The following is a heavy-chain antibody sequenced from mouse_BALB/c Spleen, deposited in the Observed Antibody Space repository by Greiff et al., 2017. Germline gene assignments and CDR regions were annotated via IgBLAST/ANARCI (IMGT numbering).Heavy chain of an antibody. CDR3: ARYITTATRAMDY. V-gene: IGHV3-8*02. D-gene: IGHD1-2*01. J-gene: IGHJ4*01. CDR1: GDSITSGY. Sequence: DVKLQESGPSLVKPSQTLSLTCSVTGDSITSGYWNWIRKFPGNKLEYMGYISYSGSTYYNPSLKSRISITRDTSKNQYYLQLNSVTTEDTATYYCARYITTATRAMDYWGQGTSVTVSS. CDR2: ISYSGST.